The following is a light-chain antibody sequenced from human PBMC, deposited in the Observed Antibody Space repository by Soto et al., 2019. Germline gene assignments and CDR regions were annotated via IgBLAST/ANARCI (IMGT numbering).Light chain of an antibody. V-gene: IGKV3-15*01. CDR1: QSVSSN. Sequence: EIVMTQSPATLSVSPGERATLSCRASQSVSSNLAWYQQTPGQGPRLLIYGSSTRATGIPARFSGSGSGTDFTLTISSLQSEDFAVYYCQQYNLAPWTFGQGTKVDI. J-gene: IGKJ1*01. CDR3: QQYNLAPWT. CDR2: GSS.